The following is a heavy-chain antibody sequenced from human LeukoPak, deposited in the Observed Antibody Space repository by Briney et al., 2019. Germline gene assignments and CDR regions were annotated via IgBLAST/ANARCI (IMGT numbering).Heavy chain of an antibody. Sequence: GGSLRLSCAASGFTFSNNWMSWVRQAPGKGLEWVANIKQDGSDKYYVDSVKGRFTISRDNAKNSLYLQMNSLRAEDTAVYYCARDHHHRLWDDYYYYMDVWGKGTTVAISS. V-gene: IGHV3-7*01. D-gene: IGHD3-16*02. CDR2: IKQDGSDK. CDR3: ARDHHHRLWDDYYYYMDV. CDR1: GFTFSNNW. J-gene: IGHJ6*03.